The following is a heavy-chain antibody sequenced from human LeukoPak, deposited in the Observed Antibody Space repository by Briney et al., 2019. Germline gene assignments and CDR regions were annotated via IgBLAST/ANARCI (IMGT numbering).Heavy chain of an antibody. D-gene: IGHD3-10*01. J-gene: IGHJ5*02. CDR2: IYTSGST. CDR1: GGSISSGSYY. V-gene: IGHV4-61*02. Sequence: PSQTLSLTXTVSGGSISSGSYYWSWIRQPAGKGLEWIGRIYTSGSTNYNPSLKSRVTISVDTSKNQFSLKLSSVTAADTAVYYCARLVWGWFDPWGQGTLVTVSS. CDR3: ARLVWGWFDP.